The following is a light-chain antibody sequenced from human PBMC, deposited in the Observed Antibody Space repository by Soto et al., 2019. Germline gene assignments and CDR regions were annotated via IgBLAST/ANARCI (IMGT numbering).Light chain of an antibody. V-gene: IGKV1-39*01. CDR3: QQSFTTPYT. CDR2: GAS. CDR1: QSVRTY. Sequence: DLQMTQSPSSLSASVGDRVTITCRASQSVRTYLNWYQRKPGKAPKVLIYGASALQSGVPSRFSGSGSGTDFTLTVSSLQPEDFATYSFQQSFTTPYTFGQPTKLEIK. J-gene: IGKJ2*01.